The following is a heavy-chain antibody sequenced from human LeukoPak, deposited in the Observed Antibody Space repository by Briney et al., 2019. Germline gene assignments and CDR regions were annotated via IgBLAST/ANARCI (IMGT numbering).Heavy chain of an antibody. V-gene: IGHV3-33*01. Sequence: GGSLRLSCAASGFIFSTHAIHWVRQAPGEGLEWVAFLWSDGTHEHYADSVKGRFTISRDNSKNTLYLQMNSLRAEDTAVYYCARPPAAADYGGNKGYYGMDVWGQGTTVTVSS. CDR1: GFIFSTHA. CDR3: ARPPAAADYGGNKGYYGMDV. D-gene: IGHD4-23*01. J-gene: IGHJ6*02. CDR2: LWSDGTHE.